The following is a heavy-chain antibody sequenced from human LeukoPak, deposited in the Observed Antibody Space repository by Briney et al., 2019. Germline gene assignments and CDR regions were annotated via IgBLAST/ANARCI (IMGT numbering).Heavy chain of an antibody. CDR1: GFTFSSND. CDR2: IYSGGST. CDR3: ARGEYQLPQGN. J-gene: IGHJ4*02. D-gene: IGHD2-2*01. Sequence: PGGSLRLSCAASGFTFSSNDMSWVRQAPGKGLEWVSVIYSGGSTYYADSVKGRFTISRDNSKNTLYLQMNSLRAEDTAVYYCARGEYQLPQGNWGQGTLVTVSS. V-gene: IGHV3-66*02.